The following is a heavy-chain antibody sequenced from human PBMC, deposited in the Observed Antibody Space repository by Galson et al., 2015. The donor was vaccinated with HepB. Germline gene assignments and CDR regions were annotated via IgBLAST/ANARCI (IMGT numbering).Heavy chain of an antibody. V-gene: IGHV3-9*01. CDR1: GFTFDDYA. CDR2: ISWNSGSI. Sequence: SLRLSCAASGFTFDDYAMHWVRQAPGKGLEWVSGISWNSGSIGYADSVKGRFTISRDNAKNSLYLQMNSLRAEDTALYYCAKDMDYYDSSGYRYYYYGMDVWGQGTTVTVSS. D-gene: IGHD3-22*01. J-gene: IGHJ6*02. CDR3: AKDMDYYDSSGYRYYYYGMDV.